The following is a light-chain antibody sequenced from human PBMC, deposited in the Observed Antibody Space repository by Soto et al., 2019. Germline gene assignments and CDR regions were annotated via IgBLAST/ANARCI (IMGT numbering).Light chain of an antibody. CDR3: QQRSDWPLT. V-gene: IGKV3-11*01. J-gene: IGKJ4*01. Sequence: EIVLTQSPATLSLSPGERATLSCRASQSLSSYLAWYQQKRGQAPRLLIYDASKRATGIPARFSGSGSWTDFTLSISSLEPEDFAVYYCQQRSDWPLTFGGGTKVEIK. CDR2: DAS. CDR1: QSLSSY.